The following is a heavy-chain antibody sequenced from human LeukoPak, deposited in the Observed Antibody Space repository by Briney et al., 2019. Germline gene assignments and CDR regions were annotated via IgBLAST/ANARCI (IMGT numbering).Heavy chain of an antibody. D-gene: IGHD2-15*01. Sequence: GGSLRLSCAVSGFNVTTTQMSWVRQAPGKGLEWVSLMSGTGGTTYYTDSVKGRFTISKDNSRNTVYLQMNSLRVEDTAVYFCAKGSGDTSYSSSDYWGQGTLVTVSS. V-gene: IGHV3-23*01. CDR2: MSGTGGTT. CDR3: AKGSGDTSYSSSDY. CDR1: GFNVTTTQ. J-gene: IGHJ4*02.